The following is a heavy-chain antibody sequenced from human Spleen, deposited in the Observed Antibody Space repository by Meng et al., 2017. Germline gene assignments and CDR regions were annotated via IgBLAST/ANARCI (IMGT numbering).Heavy chain of an antibody. J-gene: IGHJ4*02. D-gene: IGHD2-2*01. Sequence: EVQLVESGGGLIQLGGSLRLSCAASGFTVSTNYMSWVRQAPGKGLEWVSLIYSGGNTYYADSVKGRFTISRDNSKNTLYLQMNSLRGDDTAVYYCARRDCSSASCYLIDYWGQGTLVTVSS. V-gene: IGHV3-53*01. CDR2: IYSGGNT. CDR1: GFTVSTNY. CDR3: ARRDCSSASCYLIDY.